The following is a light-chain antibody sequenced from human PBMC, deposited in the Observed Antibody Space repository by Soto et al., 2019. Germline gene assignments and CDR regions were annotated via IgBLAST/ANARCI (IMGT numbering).Light chain of an antibody. Sequence: DIQMTQSPSSLSASVVDRVTITCRASQSITDYLNWYQQKPGKAPKLLIYAASSLQSGVPSRFSASGSGTDFTLTISRLQPEDFATYFCQQSYSTLSITFGQGTRLENK. CDR1: QSITDY. CDR3: QQSYSTLSIT. J-gene: IGKJ5*01. V-gene: IGKV1-39*01. CDR2: AAS.